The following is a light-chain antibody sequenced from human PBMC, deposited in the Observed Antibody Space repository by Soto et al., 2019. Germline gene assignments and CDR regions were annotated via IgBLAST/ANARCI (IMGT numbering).Light chain of an antibody. CDR2: AAS. Sequence: DIQMTQSPSSLSASVGDRVTITCRASQGIRNALGWYQQKPGKAPKRLIYAASSLQSGVPSRFSGSGSGTEFTLTIGSLQPEDFATYDCLQHNSYRRTFGQVTKVDIK. CDR1: QGIRNA. J-gene: IGKJ1*01. CDR3: LQHNSYRRT. V-gene: IGKV1-17*01.